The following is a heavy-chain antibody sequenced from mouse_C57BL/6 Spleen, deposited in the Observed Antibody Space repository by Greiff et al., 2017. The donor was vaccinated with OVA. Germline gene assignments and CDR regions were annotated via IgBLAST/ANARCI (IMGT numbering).Heavy chain of an antibody. J-gene: IGHJ4*01. CDR3: ARARREGYAMDY. CDR2: IRNKANGYTT. Sequence: DVKLVESGGGLVQPGGSLSLSCAASGFTFTDYYMSWVRQPPGKALEWLGFIRNKANGYTTEYSASVKGRFTISRDNSQSILYLQMNALRAEDSATYYCARARREGYAMDYWGQGTSVTVSS. CDR1: GFTFTDYY. V-gene: IGHV7-3*01.